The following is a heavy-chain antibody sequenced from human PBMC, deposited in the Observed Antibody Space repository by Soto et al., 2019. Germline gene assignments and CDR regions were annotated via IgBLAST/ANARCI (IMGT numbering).Heavy chain of an antibody. CDR1: GGSISSYY. V-gene: IGHV4-59*08. J-gene: IGHJ3*02. CDR3: ARQGWFGEFDDAFDI. Sequence: SETLSLTCTVSGGSISSYYWSWIRQPPGKGLEWIGYIYYSGSTNYNPSLKSRVTISVDTSKNQFSLKLSSVTASDTAVYYCARQGWFGEFDDAFDIWGQGTMVTVSS. CDR2: IYYSGST. D-gene: IGHD3-10*01.